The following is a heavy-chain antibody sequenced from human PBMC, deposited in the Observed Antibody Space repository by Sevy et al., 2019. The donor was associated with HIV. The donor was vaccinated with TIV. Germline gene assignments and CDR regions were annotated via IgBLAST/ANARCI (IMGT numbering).Heavy chain of an antibody. CDR3: AKESARGYSGYDYPEYNFDY. V-gene: IGHV3-23*01. CDR1: GFTFSSYA. J-gene: IGHJ4*02. Sequence: GSLRLSCAASGFTFSSYAMSWVRQAPGKGLEWVSAISGSGGSTYYADSVKGRFTISRDNSKNTLYLQMNSLRAEDTAVYYCAKESARGYSGYDYPEYNFDYWGQGTLVTVSS. CDR2: ISGSGGST. D-gene: IGHD5-12*01.